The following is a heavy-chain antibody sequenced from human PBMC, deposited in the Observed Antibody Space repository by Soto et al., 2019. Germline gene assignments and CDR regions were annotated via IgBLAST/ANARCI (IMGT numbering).Heavy chain of an antibody. J-gene: IGHJ4*02. D-gene: IGHD3-22*01. CDR1: GYSFANFW. CDR2: IFPSDSQV. Sequence: AGESLKISCKGSGYSFANFWIGWVRQLPGRGLEWMGIIFPSDSQVKYSPSFQGQVTISADTSISTAYLQWDTLKASDSAMYYCARHAAGNIYYYLDGYFDSWGQGTPVTVSS. CDR3: ARHAAGNIYYYLDGYFDS. V-gene: IGHV5-51*01.